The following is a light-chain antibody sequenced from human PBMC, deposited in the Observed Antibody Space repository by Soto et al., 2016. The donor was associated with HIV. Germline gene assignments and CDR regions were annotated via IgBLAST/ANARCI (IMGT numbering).Light chain of an antibody. Sequence: DIQMTQSPSSVSASVGDRVTITCRASQGISSWLAWYQQKPGKAPKLLIYKASNLQNGVPSRFSGSGSGTEFTLSINSLQPDDFATYYCQQFGNKPYTFGQGTKLEIK. V-gene: IGKV1-12*01. CDR2: KAS. CDR3: QQFGNKPYT. CDR1: QGISSW. J-gene: IGKJ2*01.